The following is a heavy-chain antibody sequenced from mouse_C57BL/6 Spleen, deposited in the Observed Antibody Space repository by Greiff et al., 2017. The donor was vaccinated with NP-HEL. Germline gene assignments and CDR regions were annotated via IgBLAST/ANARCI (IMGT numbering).Heavy chain of an antibody. CDR1: GFTFSDYG. CDR2: ISSGSSTI. D-gene: IGHD2-3*01. V-gene: IGHV5-17*01. J-gene: IGHJ2*01. CDR3: ARLSYDGYYFDY. Sequence: DVMLVESGGGLVKPGGSLKLSCAASGFTFSDYGMHWVRQAPEKGLEWVAYISSGSSTIYYADTVKGRFTISRDNAKNTLFLQMTSLRSEDTAMYYCARLSYDGYYFDYWGQGTTLTVSS.